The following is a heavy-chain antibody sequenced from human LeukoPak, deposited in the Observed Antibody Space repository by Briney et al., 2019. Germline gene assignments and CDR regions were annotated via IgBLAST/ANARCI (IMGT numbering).Heavy chain of an antibody. D-gene: IGHD1-1*01. CDR2: ISGSGGST. J-gene: IGHJ6*03. CDR1: GFTFTNYA. Sequence: PGGSLRLSCAASGFTFTNYAFNWVRQAPGKGLEWVSTISGSGGSTYHADSVKGRFTISRDKSKNTLFLLMNSLRAEDTAVYYCAKDPVWNPSYYYYYMDVWGKGTMVTVSS. CDR3: AKDPVWNPSYYYYYMDV. V-gene: IGHV3-23*01.